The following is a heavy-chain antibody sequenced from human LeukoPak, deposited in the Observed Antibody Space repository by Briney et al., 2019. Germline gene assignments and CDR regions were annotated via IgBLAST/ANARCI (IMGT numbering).Heavy chain of an antibody. J-gene: IGHJ4*02. CDR1: GFTFSSYA. V-gene: IGHV3-23*01. CDR2: ISAGGGGT. CDR3: ARTFRGGVDY. Sequence: GGSLRLSCAASGFTFSSYAMSWVRQAPGKGLEWVSGISAGGGGTYHADSVKGRFTISRDNTKNTLYLQMNSLRAEDTAVYYCARTFRGGVDYWGQGALVTVSS. D-gene: IGHD2-15*01.